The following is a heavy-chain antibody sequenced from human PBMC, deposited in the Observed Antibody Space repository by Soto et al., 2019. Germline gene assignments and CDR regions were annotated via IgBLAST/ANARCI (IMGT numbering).Heavy chain of an antibody. CDR3: ARVSGFGELSSPDY. CDR1: GGSISSYY. V-gene: IGHV4-59*01. J-gene: IGHJ4*02. CDR2: IYYSGST. Sequence: SETLSLTCTVSGGSISSYYWSWIRQPPGKGLEWIGYIYYSGSTYYNPSLKSRVTISVDTSKNQFSLRLSSVTAADTAVYYCARVSGFGELSSPDYWGQGTLVTVSS. D-gene: IGHD3-10*01.